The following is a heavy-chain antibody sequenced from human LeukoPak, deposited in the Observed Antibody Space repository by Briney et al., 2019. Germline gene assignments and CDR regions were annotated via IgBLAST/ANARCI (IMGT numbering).Heavy chain of an antibody. CDR1: GGTFSSYA. CDR2: IIPIFGTA. V-gene: IGHV1-69*01. Sequence: ASVKVSCKASGGTFSSYAISWVRQAPGQGLEWMRGIIPIFGTANYAQKFQGRVTITADESTSTAYMELSSLRSEDTAVYYCARGVVTAIPYYFDYWGQGTLVTVSS. CDR3: ARGVVTAIPYYFDY. D-gene: IGHD2-21*02. J-gene: IGHJ4*02.